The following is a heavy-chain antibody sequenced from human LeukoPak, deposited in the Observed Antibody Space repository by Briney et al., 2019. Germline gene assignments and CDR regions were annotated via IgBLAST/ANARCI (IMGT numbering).Heavy chain of an antibody. J-gene: IGHJ4*02. V-gene: IGHV1-18*01. D-gene: IGHD2-15*01. CDR1: GYTFTSYG. CDR2: ISAYNGNT. CDR3: ARDPLYCSGGSCYSSEGYYFDY. Sequence: ASVKVSCKASGYTFTSYGISWVRQAPGQGLEWMGWISAYNGNTNYAQKLQGRVTMTTDTSTSTAYMELRSLRSDDTAAYYCARDPLYCSGGSCYSSEGYYFDYWGQGTLVTVSS.